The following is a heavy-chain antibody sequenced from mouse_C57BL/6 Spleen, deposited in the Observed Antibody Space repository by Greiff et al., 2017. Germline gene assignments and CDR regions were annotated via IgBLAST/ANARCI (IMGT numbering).Heavy chain of an antibody. D-gene: IGHD2-2*01. CDR2: IWRGGST. V-gene: IGHV2-5*01. Sequence: QVQLKESGPGLVQPSQSLSITCTVSGFSLTSYGVHWVRQSPGKGLEWLGVIWRGGSTDYNAAFMSRLSITMDNSKSQVFFKMHSLQADDTAIYYCAKGYLYAIDYWGQGTSVTVSS. J-gene: IGHJ4*01. CDR1: GFSLTSYG. CDR3: AKGYLYAIDY.